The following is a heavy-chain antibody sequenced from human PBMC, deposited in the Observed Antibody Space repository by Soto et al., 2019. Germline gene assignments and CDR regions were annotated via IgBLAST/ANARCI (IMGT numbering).Heavy chain of an antibody. CDR2: ISTYNGDT. D-gene: IGHD1-26*01. CDR3: ARSGSVPYYYYGLDV. Sequence: VQLVQSGAEVKKPGASVKVSCKASGYTFSRSGISWVRQAPGQGLEWMGWISTYNGDTNYAQKVQGRVTMTTDTSTSTAFMELMILRSDDTAVYYCARSGSVPYYYYGLDVWGHGTTVTVSS. J-gene: IGHJ6*02. V-gene: IGHV1-18*01. CDR1: GYTFSRSG.